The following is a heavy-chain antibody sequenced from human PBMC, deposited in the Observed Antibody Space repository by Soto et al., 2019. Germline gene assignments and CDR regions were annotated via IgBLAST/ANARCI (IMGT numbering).Heavy chain of an antibody. D-gene: IGHD2-2*01. J-gene: IGHJ4*02. CDR3: ARISSASSGYSRRLTNATFDH. CDR2: INVYNGNT. CDR1: GYTFTSNS. Sequence: ASVKVSCKASGYTFTSNSIGWVRQAPGQGLEWMGWINVYNGNTKYAQQLQGRVTLTTDTSTSTAYMDLRSLRSDDTAVYYCARISSASSGYSRRLTNATFDHWGQGILVTVSS. V-gene: IGHV1-18*04.